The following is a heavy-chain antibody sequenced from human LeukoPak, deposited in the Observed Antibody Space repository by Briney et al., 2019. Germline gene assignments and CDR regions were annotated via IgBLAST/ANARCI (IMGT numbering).Heavy chain of an antibody. V-gene: IGHV1-2*02. CDR3: ARGGSGSYFYYYYYMDV. D-gene: IGHD1-26*01. CDR1: GYTFTGYY. CDR2: VNPNSGGT. Sequence: ASVKVSCKASGYTFTGYYMHWVRQAPGQGLEWMGWVNPNSGGTNYVQKFQGRVTMTRDTSISTAYMGLSRLRSDDTAVYYCARGGSGSYFYYYYYMDVWGKGTTVTVSS. J-gene: IGHJ6*03.